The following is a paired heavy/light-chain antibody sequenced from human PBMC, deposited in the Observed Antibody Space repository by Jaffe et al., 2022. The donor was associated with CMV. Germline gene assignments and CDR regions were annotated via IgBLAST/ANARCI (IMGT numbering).Light chain of an antibody. Sequence: QSALTQPASVSGSPGQSITISCTGTSSDVGNYKSLSWYQQHPGKAPKLIIYEVTKRPSGISNRFSGSKSGNTASLTISGLQTEDEAEYYCCSYAGSSTWVFGGGTKVTVL. V-gene: IGLV2-23*02. CDR1: SSDVGNYKS. CDR3: CSYAGSSTWV. J-gene: IGLJ3*02. CDR2: EVT.
Heavy chain of an antibody. J-gene: IGHJ4*02. V-gene: IGHV3-33*01. D-gene: IGHD1-26*01. Sequence: QVQLVESGGGVVQPGRSLRLSCAASAFTFNTYHMHWVRQAPGKGLEWVAVLWYDGRNKYYADSVKGRFTISRDTSRSTFYLEMSSLTAEDTAIYYCARGIGSSAPFEHWGQGTLVIVSS. CDR2: LWYDGRNK. CDR1: AFTFNTYH. CDR3: ARGIGSSAPFEH.